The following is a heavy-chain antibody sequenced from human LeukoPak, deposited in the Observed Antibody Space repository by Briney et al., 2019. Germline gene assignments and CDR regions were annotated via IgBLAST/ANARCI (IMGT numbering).Heavy chain of an antibody. CDR1: GFTFSSYW. CDR2: IHSDGYSA. V-gene: IGHV3-74*01. D-gene: IGHD3-16*01. CDR3: AREWGAAFDY. Sequence: GGSLRLSCAASGFTFSSYWMHWVRQAPGQGLVWVSRIHSDGYSATYADSVKGRFIISRDNAKNTLYLQMNSLRAEDTAVYYCAREWGAAFDYWGQGTLVTVSS. J-gene: IGHJ4*02.